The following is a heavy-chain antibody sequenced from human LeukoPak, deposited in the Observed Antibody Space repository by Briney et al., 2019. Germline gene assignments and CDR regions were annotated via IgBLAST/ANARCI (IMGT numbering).Heavy chain of an antibody. CDR3: ARRSPTRNWYSSSWYYYYYYMDV. J-gene: IGHJ6*03. CDR1: GGSISSYY. CDR2: IYYSGST. D-gene: IGHD6-13*01. V-gene: IGHV4-59*08. Sequence: SETLSLTCTVSGGSISSYYWSWIRQPPGKGLEWIGYIYYSGSTNYNPSLKSRVTISVDTSKNQFSLKMSSVTAADTAVYYCARRSPTRNWYSSSWYYYYYYMDVWGKGTTVTVSS.